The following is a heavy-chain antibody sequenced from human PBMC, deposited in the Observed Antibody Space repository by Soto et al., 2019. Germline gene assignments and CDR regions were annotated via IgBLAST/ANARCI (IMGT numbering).Heavy chain of an antibody. CDR1: GFTLRSYG. V-gene: IGHV3-30*18. CDR3: AKDRGFYGTGTYSTIDY. Sequence: QVQLVESGGGVVQPGRSLRLSCAASGFTLRSYGMHWVRKAPGKGLEWVAVISYDGSNKYYVDSVKGRFTTSRDNSKNTLYLQMNSLRVEDTAVYYCAKDRGFYGTGTYSTIDYWGQGTLVTVSS. J-gene: IGHJ4*02. D-gene: IGHD3-10*01. CDR2: ISYDGSNK.